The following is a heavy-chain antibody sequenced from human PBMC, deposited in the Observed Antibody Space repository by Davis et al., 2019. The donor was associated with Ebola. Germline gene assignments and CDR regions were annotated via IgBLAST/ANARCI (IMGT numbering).Heavy chain of an antibody. V-gene: IGHV3-48*01. CDR2: ISSSSSTI. D-gene: IGHD1-14*01. CDR1: GFTFSSYS. CDR3: AKDAYDTRPD. J-gene: IGHJ4*02. Sequence: GESLKISCAASGFTFSSYSMNWVRQAPGKGLEWVSYISSSSSTIYYADSVKGRFTISRDNSKNTLYLQMNSLRAEDTAVYYCAKDAYDTRPDWGQGTLVTVSS.